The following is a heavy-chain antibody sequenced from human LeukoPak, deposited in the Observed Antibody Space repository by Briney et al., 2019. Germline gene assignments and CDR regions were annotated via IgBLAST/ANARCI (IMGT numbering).Heavy chain of an antibody. CDR2: IIPVFGTS. V-gene: IGHV1-69*13. CDR1: GGTFSSYA. D-gene: IGHD2-2*02. CDR3: ARVTGGRYCSTTSCYMRGWFDP. Sequence: GASVKVSCKAFGGTFSSYAISWVRQAPGQGLEWMGGIIPVFGTSNYAQKFQGRVTITADESTRTAYMELSSLRSEDTAVYYCARVTGGRYCSTTSCYMRGWFDPWGQGTLVTVSS. J-gene: IGHJ5*02.